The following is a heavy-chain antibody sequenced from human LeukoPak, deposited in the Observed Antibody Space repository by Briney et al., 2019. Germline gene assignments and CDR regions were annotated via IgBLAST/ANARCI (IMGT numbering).Heavy chain of an antibody. V-gene: IGHV4-31*02. CDR2: IYYTGTT. CDR1: GGSINSGDYY. D-gene: IGHD1-7*01. CDR3: ARVQLELRLLGWIDP. Sequence: PSETLSLTCVVSGGSINSGDYYWSWIRQHPGKGLEWIGYIYYTGTTDYNPSLKSRVTISIDTSNNQFVLRLRSGTAADTAVYYCARVQLELRLLGWIDPWGQGTLVTVSS. J-gene: IGHJ5*02.